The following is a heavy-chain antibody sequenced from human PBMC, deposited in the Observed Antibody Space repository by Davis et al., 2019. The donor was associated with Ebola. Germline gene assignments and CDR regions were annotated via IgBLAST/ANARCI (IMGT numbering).Heavy chain of an antibody. CDR3: ARHSSVATREGSDY. J-gene: IGHJ4*02. D-gene: IGHD6-6*01. CDR1: GYSFSTYW. Sequence: GESLKISCKGSGYSFSTYWIAWVRQTPAKGLEWMGIIYPDDSDTKYSPSFQGRVAISADKSTSTAYLQWSSLEASDTAIYYCARHSSVATREGSDYWGQGTLVTVSS. V-gene: IGHV5-51*01. CDR2: IYPDDSDT.